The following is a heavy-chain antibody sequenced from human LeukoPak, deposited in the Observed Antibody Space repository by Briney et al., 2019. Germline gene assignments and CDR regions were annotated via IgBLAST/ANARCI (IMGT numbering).Heavy chain of an antibody. D-gene: IGHD6-13*01. CDR3: ARSKIPTDPTIIAAAGTNAFDI. J-gene: IGHJ3*02. V-gene: IGHV4-4*07. CDR1: GGSISSYY. Sequence: SETLSLTCTVSGGSISSYYWSWIRQPAGKGLEWIGRIYTSGSTNYNPSLKSRVTMSVDTSKNQFSLKLSSVTAADTAVYYCARSKIPTDPTIIAAAGTNAFDIWGQGTMVTVSS. CDR2: IYTSGST.